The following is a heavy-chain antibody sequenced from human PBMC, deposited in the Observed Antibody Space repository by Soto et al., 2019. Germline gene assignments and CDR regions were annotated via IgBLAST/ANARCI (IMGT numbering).Heavy chain of an antibody. D-gene: IGHD6-13*01. J-gene: IGHJ4*02. CDR2: ISWNSGSI. V-gene: IGHV3-9*01. CDR3: AKALYSAAGTIGY. CDR1: GFTFDDYA. Sequence: EVQLVESGGGLVQPGRSLRLSCAASGFTFDDYAMHWVLQAPGKGLEWVSGISWNSGSIGYADSVKGRFTISRDNAKNSLYLQMNSLRTEDTALYYCAKALYSAAGTIGYWGQGTLVTVSS.